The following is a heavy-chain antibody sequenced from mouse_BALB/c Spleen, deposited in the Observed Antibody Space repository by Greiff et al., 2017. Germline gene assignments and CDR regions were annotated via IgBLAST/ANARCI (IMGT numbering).Heavy chain of an antibody. CDR3: ARHFMDY. CDR1: GFTFSSYT. V-gene: IGHV5-12-2*01. CDR2: ISNGGGST. Sequence: VQLKQSGGGLVQPGGSLKLSCAASGFTFSSYTMSWVRQTPEKRLEWVAYISNGGGSTYYPDTVKGRFTISRDNAKNTLYLQMSSLKSEDTAMYYCARHFMDYWGQGTSVTVSS. J-gene: IGHJ4*01.